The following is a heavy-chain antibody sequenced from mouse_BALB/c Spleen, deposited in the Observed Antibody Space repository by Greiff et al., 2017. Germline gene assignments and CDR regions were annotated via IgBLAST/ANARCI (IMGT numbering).Heavy chain of an antibody. J-gene: IGHJ2*01. CDR3: ARQGWDQYYFDY. D-gene: IGHD4-1*01. V-gene: IGHV5-12-1*01. Sequence: EVKVEESGGGLVKPGGSLKLSCAASGFAFSSYDMSWVRQTPEKRLEWVAYISSGGGSTYYPDTVKGRFTISRDNAKNTLYLQMSSLKSEDTAMYYCARQGWDQYYFDYWGQGTTLTVSS. CDR2: ISSGGGST. CDR1: GFAFSSYD.